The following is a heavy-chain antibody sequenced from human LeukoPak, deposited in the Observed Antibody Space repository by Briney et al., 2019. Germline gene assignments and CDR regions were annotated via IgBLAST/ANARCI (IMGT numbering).Heavy chain of an antibody. CDR1: GGSISSYY. CDR2: IYYSGST. V-gene: IGHV4-59*12. D-gene: IGHD2-2*01. CDR3: ARRRIVVVPAATPVGFDY. J-gene: IGHJ4*02. Sequence: SETLSLTCTVSGGSISSYYWSWIRQPPGKGLEWIGYIYYSGSTNYNPSLKSRVTISVDTSKNQFSLKLSSVTAADTAVYYCARRRIVVVPAATPVGFDYWGQGTLVTVSS.